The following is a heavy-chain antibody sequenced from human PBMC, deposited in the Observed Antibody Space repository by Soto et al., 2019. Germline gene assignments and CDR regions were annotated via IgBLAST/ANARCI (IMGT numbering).Heavy chain of an antibody. CDR2: IYYSGST. D-gene: IGHD2-2*01. V-gene: IGHV4-31*03. CDR3: VRLRYCSSTKCHRFDP. J-gene: IGHJ5*02. CDR1: GGSISSSGYY. Sequence: QVQLQESGPGLVKPSQTLSLTCTVSGGSISSSGYYWSWIRQHPGKGLEWIGHIYYSGSTYYNPSLKSRVTISVDTSKNQFSLKLISVTAADTAVYYCVRLRYCSSTKCHRFDPWGQGTLVTVSS.